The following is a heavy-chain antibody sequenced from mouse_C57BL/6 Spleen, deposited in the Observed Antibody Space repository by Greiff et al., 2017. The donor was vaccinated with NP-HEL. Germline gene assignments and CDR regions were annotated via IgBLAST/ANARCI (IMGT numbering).Heavy chain of an antibody. D-gene: IGHD2-5*01. CDR3: ASAYYSNSHAMDY. CDR2: ISNLAYSI. CDR1: GFTFSDYG. J-gene: IGHJ4*01. Sequence: EVMLVESGGGLVQPGGSLKLSCAASGFTFSDYGMAWVRQAPGKGPEWVAFISNLAYSIYYADTVTGRFTISRENAKNTLYLEMSSLRSEDTAMYYCASAYYSNSHAMDYWGQGTSVTVSS. V-gene: IGHV5-15*01.